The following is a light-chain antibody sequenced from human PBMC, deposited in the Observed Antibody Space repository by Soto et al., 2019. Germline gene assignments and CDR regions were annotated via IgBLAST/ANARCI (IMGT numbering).Light chain of an antibody. CDR3: QHYGSSPYT. CDR2: GAS. CDR1: QSVSSSY. V-gene: IGKV3-20*01. Sequence: EIVLTQSPGTLSLSPGERATLSCRASQSVSSSYLAWYQQKPGQAPRLLIYGASSRATGIPDRFSGSGSGTDFTLTISRLAPEYFAVYYCQHYGSSPYTFGQGTKLEIK. J-gene: IGKJ2*01.